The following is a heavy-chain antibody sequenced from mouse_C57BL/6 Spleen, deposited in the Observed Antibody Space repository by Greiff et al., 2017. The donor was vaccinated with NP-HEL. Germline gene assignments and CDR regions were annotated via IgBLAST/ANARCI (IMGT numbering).Heavy chain of an antibody. V-gene: IGHV1-50*01. J-gene: IGHJ2*01. CDR2: IDPSDSYT. CDR1: GYTFTSYW. CDR3: ARGDKADYFDY. Sequence: QVQLQQPGAELVKPGASVKLSCKASGYTFTSYWMQWVKQRPGQGLEWIGEIDPSDSYTNYNQKFKGKATLTVDTSSSTAYLQISSLTSEDSSVYECARGDKADYFDYWGQGTTLTVSS.